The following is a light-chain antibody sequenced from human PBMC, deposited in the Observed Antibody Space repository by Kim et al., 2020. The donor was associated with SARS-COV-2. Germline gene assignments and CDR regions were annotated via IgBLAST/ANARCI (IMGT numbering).Light chain of an antibody. V-gene: IGLV3-1*01. J-gene: IGLJ3*02. CDR2: QDK. CDR1: KLGLKY. Sequence: SYELTQPPSVSVSPGQTASITCSGDKLGLKYVCWYQQKPVQSPVVVIYQDKKRPSGIPERFSGSNSGNTVTLTISGTQAMDEADYFCQAWDSSNGVFGGGTQLTVL. CDR3: QAWDSSNGV.